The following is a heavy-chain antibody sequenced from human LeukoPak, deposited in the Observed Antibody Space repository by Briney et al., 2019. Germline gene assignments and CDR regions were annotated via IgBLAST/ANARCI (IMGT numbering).Heavy chain of an antibody. D-gene: IGHD3-22*01. J-gene: IGHJ4*02. CDR1: GFTFDDYA. CDR3: ARTGNRYYYDSSGYYIGHY. Sequence: GGSLRLSCAASGFTFDDYAMHWVRQAPGKGLEWVSGISWNSGSIGYADSVKGRFTIPRDNAKNSLYLQMNSLRAEDTALYYCARTGNRYYYDSSGYYIGHYWGQGTLVTVSS. V-gene: IGHV3-9*01. CDR2: ISWNSGSI.